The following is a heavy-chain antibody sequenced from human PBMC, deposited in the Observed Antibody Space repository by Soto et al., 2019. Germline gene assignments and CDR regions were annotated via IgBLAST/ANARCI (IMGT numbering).Heavy chain of an antibody. V-gene: IGHV3-23*01. CDR2: ISGSGGST. Sequence: VVSLRISCAASGFTFSSYAMSWVRQAPGKGLEWVSAISGSGGSTYYADSVKGRFTISRDNSKNTLYLQMNSLRAEDTAVYYCAKDSSGWPDYFDYWGQGTLVTVSS. D-gene: IGHD6-19*01. J-gene: IGHJ4*02. CDR1: GFTFSSYA. CDR3: AKDSSGWPDYFDY.